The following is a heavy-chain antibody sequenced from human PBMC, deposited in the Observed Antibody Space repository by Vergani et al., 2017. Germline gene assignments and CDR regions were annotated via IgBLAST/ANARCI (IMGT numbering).Heavy chain of an antibody. Sequence: EVQLVESGGGLVPPGRSLRLSCAASGFSFGDYAMTWVRQAPGKGLEWVAFIRNKAYGGTTEYAASVKGRFTISRDDSKRLAYLQLSGLTTEDTAVYFCSRGRGYSFGYSHYWGQGTLVTVSS. CDR2: IRNKAYGGTT. CDR1: GFSFGDYA. D-gene: IGHD5-18*01. V-gene: IGHV3-49*04. J-gene: IGHJ4*02. CDR3: SRGRGYSFGYSHY.